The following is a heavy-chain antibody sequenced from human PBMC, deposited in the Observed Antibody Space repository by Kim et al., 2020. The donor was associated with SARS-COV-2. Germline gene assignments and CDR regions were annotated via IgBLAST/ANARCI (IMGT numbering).Heavy chain of an antibody. CDR1: GGTFSSYA. CDR3: ARGGGLSYYDSSGPTSSGFDY. Sequence: SVKVSCKASGGTFSSYAINWVRQAPGQGLEWMGRIIPILGIANYAQKFQGRVTITADRSTSTAYMDLSSLRSEDTAVYYCARGGGLSYYDSSGPTSSGFDYWGQGTLVTVSS. V-gene: IGHV1-69*04. J-gene: IGHJ4*02. CDR2: IIPILGIA. D-gene: IGHD3-22*01.